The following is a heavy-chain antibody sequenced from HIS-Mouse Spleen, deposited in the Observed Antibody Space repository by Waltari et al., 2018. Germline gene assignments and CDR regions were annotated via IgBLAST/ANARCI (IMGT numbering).Heavy chain of an antibody. CDR2: IDYSGRT. D-gene: IGHD3-16*01. CDR3: ARAPIRGYWYFDL. CDR1: GGSISSGGYY. V-gene: IGHV4-31*03. Sequence: QVQLQESGPGLVKPSQTLSLTCTVSGGSISSGGYYWSWIRQHPGKGLEWIGYIDYSGRTYSNPSLESRVTISVETSKNQFSLKLSSVTAADTAVYYCARAPIRGYWYFDLWGRGTLVTVSS. J-gene: IGHJ2*01.